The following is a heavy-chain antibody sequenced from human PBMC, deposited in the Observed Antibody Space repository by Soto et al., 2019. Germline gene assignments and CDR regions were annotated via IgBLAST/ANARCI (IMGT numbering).Heavy chain of an antibody. CDR2: INGGADRT. J-gene: IGHJ5*02. Sequence: EEQLLESGGGLVQPGGSRRLSCAASGFTFSAYAMSWVRQAPGKGLEWVSTINGGADRTYYAESVKGRFTISRDNFKNARELQMDSLRAEDTAVYYCARLQAIYGVVKNGIRFDPWGRGTLVTVSS. V-gene: IGHV3-23*01. CDR1: GFTFSAYA. CDR3: ARLQAIYGVVKNGIRFDP. D-gene: IGHD3-3*01.